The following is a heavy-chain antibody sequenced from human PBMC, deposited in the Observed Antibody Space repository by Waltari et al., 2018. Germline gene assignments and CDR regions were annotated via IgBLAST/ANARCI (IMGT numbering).Heavy chain of an antibody. CDR2: ISGSGGST. D-gene: IGHD3-3*01. CDR3: AKDRTNTIFGVVIIPFDY. V-gene: IGHV3-23*01. CDR1: GFTFRSYA. J-gene: IGHJ4*02. Sequence: EVQLLESGGGLVQPGGSLRLSCAASGFTFRSYAMSWVRQAPGQGLEGVSAISGSGGSTYYADSVKGRFTISRDNSKNTLYLQMNSLRAEDTAVYYCAKDRTNTIFGVVIIPFDYWGQGTLVTVSS.